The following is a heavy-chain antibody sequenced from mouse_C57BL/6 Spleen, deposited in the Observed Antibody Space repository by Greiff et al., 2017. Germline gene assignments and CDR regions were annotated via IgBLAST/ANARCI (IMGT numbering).Heavy chain of an antibody. CDR3: ARGLDWYFDV. J-gene: IGHJ1*03. CDR2: IDPSDSYT. V-gene: IGHV1-69*01. Sequence: QVQLQQPGAELVMPGASVKLSCKASGYTFTSYWMHWVKQRPGKGLEWIGEIDPSDSYTNYNQKFKGKSTLTVDKSSSTAYMQLSSLTSEDSAVYYCARGLDWYFDVWGTGTTVTVSS. CDR1: GYTFTSYW. D-gene: IGHD3-3*01.